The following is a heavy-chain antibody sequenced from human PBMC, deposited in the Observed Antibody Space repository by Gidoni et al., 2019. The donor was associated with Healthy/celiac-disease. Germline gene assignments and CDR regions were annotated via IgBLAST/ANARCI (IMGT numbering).Heavy chain of an antibody. CDR3: AKAQKEFDY. V-gene: IGHV3-30*18. CDR2: ISYDGSNK. Sequence: QVQLVESGGGVVQPGRSLRLSCEASGFTFSSYGMHWVRQAPGKGLEWVAVISYDGSNKYYADSVKGRFTISRDNSKNTLYLQMNSLRAEDTAVYYCAKAQKEFDYWGQGTLVTVSS. CDR1: GFTFSSYG. J-gene: IGHJ4*02.